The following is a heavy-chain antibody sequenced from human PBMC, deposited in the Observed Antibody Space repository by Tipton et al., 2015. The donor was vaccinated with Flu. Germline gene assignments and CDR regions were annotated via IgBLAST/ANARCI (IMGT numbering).Heavy chain of an antibody. D-gene: IGHD6-6*01. J-gene: IGHJ4*02. CDR1: GGSISSGGYY. Sequence: LRLSCTVSGGSISSGGYYWSWIRQHPGKGLEWIGYIYYSGNTYYNPSLKSRVTISIDTSKNQFSLKLSSVTAADTAVYYCARCPYSSSFEVDSWGQGTLVTVSS. CDR3: ARCPYSSSFEVDS. CDR2: IYYSGNT. V-gene: IGHV4-31*02.